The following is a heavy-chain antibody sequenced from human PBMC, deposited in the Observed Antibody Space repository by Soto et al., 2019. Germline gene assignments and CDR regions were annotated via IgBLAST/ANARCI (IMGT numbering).Heavy chain of an antibody. CDR3: ARDYVGAYCSSTSCYSDYYYGMDV. D-gene: IGHD2-2*01. V-gene: IGHV3-48*01. Sequence: GSLRLSCAASGFTFSSYSMNWVRQAAVKGLEWVSYISSSSSTIYYADSVKGRFTISRDNAKNSLYLQMNSLRAEDTTVYYCARDYVGAYCSSTSCYSDYYYGMDVWGQGT. J-gene: IGHJ6*02. CDR2: ISSSSSTI. CDR1: GFTFSSYS.